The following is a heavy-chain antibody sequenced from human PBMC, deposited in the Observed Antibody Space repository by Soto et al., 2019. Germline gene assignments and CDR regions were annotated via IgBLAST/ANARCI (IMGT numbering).Heavy chain of an antibody. V-gene: IGHV3-74*01. D-gene: IGHD1-1*01. CDR3: AREVLSNNDYDGFDI. CDR2: INTDGRAT. J-gene: IGHJ3*02. Sequence: EVQLVESGGGLVQPGGSLRLSCEASGFSFRSHWMHWVRQAPGKGLMWVSQINTDGRATSYADSVKGRFTISRDNAKNTLYLKMNSLSVEDTAVYFCAREVLSNNDYDGFDIWGQGTLVNVSP. CDR1: GFSFRSHW.